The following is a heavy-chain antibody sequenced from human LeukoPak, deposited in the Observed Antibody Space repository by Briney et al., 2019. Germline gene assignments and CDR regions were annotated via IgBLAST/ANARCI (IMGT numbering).Heavy chain of an antibody. CDR1: GYTFTNYY. V-gene: IGHV1-46*01. Sequence: ASVKVSCKASGYTFTNYYMHWVRQAPGQGPEWMGLINPTGTGTNYAQKFRGRVTLTRDTSTTTVYMELSSLRSEDTAAYYCAREESGGYFDYWGQGTPVTVSS. D-gene: IGHD2-8*02. J-gene: IGHJ4*02. CDR3: AREESGGYFDY. CDR2: INPTGTGT.